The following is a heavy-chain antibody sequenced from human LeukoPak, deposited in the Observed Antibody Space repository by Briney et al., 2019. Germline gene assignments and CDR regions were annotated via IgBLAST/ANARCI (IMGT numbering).Heavy chain of an antibody. D-gene: IGHD6-13*01. CDR3: ARGRGDSSSWYFDY. V-gene: IGHV3-7*01. J-gene: IGHJ4*02. Sequence: GGSLRLSCAASGFTFSNFWMTWVRQAPGKGLEWVANVKQDGSEKSCVDSVKGRFTISRDSAKNSLYLQMNSLRVEDTAVYYCARGRGDSSSWYFDYWGQGTLVTVSS. CDR1: GFTFSNFW. CDR2: VKQDGSEK.